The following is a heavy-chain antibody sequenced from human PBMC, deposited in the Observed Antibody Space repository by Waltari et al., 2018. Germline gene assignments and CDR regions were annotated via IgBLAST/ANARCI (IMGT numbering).Heavy chain of an antibody. D-gene: IGHD1-1*01. CDR3: ALGTGGTWNSNDAFDI. Sequence: QVQLVESGGGVVQPGGSLRLSCAASGHTFRRFAMHWARQAPGKGLGWGAFIQFDGNNKYYPDSVKGRFTVSRDNSKSVLYLQMNSLRPEDTAIYYCALGTGGTWNSNDAFDIWGQGTPVTVSS. J-gene: IGHJ3*02. V-gene: IGHV3-30*02. CDR1: GHTFRRFA. CDR2: IQFDGNNK.